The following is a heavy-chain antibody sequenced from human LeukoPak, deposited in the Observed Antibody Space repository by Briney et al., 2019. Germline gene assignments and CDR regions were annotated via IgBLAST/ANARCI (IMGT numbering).Heavy chain of an antibody. CDR2: ISAYNGNT. J-gene: IGHJ6*02. CDR3: ATGGYALLYGSGINYYYYGMDV. CDR1: GYTFTSYG. V-gene: IGHV1-18*01. Sequence: ASVKVSCKASGYTFTSYGISWVRQAPGQGLEWMGWISAYNGNTNYAQKLQGRVTMTTDTSTSTAYMELRSLRSDDTAVYYCATGGYALLYGSGINYYYYGMDVWGQGTTVTVSS. D-gene: IGHD3-10*01.